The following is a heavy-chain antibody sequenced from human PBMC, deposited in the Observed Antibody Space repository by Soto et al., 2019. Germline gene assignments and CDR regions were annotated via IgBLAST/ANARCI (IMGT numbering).Heavy chain of an antibody. CDR1: GGTFSSYT. CDR3: ARGPGYCSGGSCYLSF. Sequence: QVQLVQSGAEVKKPGSSVKVSCKASGGTFSSYTISWVRQAPGQGLEWMGRIIPNLGIANYAQKFQGRVKFPADKPTSTADMELGSLRSQDTGVYYCARGPGYCSGGSCYLSFWGQGTLVTVSS. J-gene: IGHJ4*02. V-gene: IGHV1-69*02. CDR2: IIPNLGIA. D-gene: IGHD2-15*01.